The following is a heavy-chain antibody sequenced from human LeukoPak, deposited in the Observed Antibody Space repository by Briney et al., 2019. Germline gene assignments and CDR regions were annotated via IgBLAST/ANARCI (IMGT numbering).Heavy chain of an antibody. CDR3: ARVTASIPTNWFDP. J-gene: IGHJ5*02. CDR1: GGSISSYY. D-gene: IGHD3-3*02. CDR2: IYYSGSI. Sequence: PSETLSLTCTVSGGSISSYYWSWIRQPPGKGLEWIGYIYYSGSINYNPSLKSRVTISVDTSKNQFSLKLSSVTAADTAVYYCARVTASIPTNWFDPWGQGTLVTVSS. V-gene: IGHV4-59*01.